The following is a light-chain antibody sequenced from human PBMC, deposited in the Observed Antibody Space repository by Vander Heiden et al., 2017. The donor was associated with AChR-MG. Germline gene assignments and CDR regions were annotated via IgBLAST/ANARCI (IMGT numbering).Light chain of an antibody. J-gene: IGKJ2*01. V-gene: IGKV1-33*01. CDR3: QQYHNLPPYS. CDR1: QDISDY. CDR2: DAS. Sequence: DIQMTQSPSSLSASIGDRGTITCQASQDISDYLNWYQQTPGQAPNLLIYDASNLEEGVPSRFSGSGSGTDFTFTISSLQHEDIATYYCQQYHNLPPYSFGQGTKLEI.